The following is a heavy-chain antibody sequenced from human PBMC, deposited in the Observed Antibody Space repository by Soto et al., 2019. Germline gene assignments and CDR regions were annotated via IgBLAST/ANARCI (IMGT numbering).Heavy chain of an antibody. D-gene: IGHD3-22*01. CDR2: IYYSGST. V-gene: IGHV4-39*01. CDR3: AHSSGYYFDY. CDR1: GGSISSSSYY. J-gene: IGHJ4*02. Sequence: QLQLQESGPGLVKPSETLSLTCTVSGGSISSSSYYWGWIRQPPWKGLEWIGSIYYSGSTYYNPSLKSRVTISVDTSKNQFSLKLSSVTAADTAVYYCAHSSGYYFDYWGQGTLVTVSS.